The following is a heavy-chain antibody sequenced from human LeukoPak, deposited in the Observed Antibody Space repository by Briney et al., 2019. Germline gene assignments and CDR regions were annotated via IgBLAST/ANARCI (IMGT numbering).Heavy chain of an antibody. CDR1: GFTFSSYA. V-gene: IGHV3-30-3*01. Sequence: GGSLRLSCAASGFTFSSYAMHWVRQAPGKGLEWVAVISYDGSNKYYADSVKGRFTISRDNSKNTLYLQMNSLRAEDTAVYYCARDEVATIGYWGQGTLVTVSS. J-gene: IGHJ4*02. D-gene: IGHD5-12*01. CDR2: ISYDGSNK. CDR3: ARDEVATIGY.